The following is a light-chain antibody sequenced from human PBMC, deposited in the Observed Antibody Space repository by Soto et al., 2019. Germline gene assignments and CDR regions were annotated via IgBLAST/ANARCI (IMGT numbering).Light chain of an antibody. CDR2: DAF. V-gene: IGKV3-11*01. Sequence: EIVLTQSPATLSLSPGERATLSCRASQSVSNSLAWYQQKPGQAPRLLIYDAFTRATGIPARFSGGGSGTDFTLTTSSLEPEDFALYYCQQRSNWPPEYTFGQGTKLEI. CDR3: QQRSNWPPEYT. CDR1: QSVSNS. J-gene: IGKJ2*01.